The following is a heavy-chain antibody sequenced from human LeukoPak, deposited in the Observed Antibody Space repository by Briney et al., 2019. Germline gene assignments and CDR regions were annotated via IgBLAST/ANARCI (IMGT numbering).Heavy chain of an antibody. CDR3: ARDRGYSYGYPFDY. D-gene: IGHD5-18*01. V-gene: IGHV1-2*06. CDR1: GYTFTGYY. J-gene: IGHJ4*02. CDR2: INPNSGGT. Sequence: ASVKVSCKASGYTFTGYYVHWVRQAPGQGLEWMGRINPNSGGTNYAQKFQGRVTMTRDTSISTAYMELSRLRSDDTAVYYCARDRGYSYGYPFDYWGQGTLVTVSS.